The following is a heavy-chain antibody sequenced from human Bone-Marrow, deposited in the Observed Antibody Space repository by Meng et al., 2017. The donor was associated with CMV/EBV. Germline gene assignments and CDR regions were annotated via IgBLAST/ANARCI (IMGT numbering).Heavy chain of an antibody. Sequence: QVQLPQGGAGLLKPSEPLSLTCAVYGGSFSGYYWSWIRQPPGKGLEWIGEINHSGSTNYNPSLKSRVTISVDTSKNQFSLKLSSVTAADTAVYYCARGRHIAARPFYYWGQGTLVTVSS. CDR1: GGSFSGYY. CDR2: INHSGST. V-gene: IGHV4-34*01. D-gene: IGHD6-6*01. J-gene: IGHJ4*02. CDR3: ARGRHIAARPFYY.